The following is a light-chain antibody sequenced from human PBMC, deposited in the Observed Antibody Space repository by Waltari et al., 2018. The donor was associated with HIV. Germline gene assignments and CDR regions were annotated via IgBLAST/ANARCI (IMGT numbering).Light chain of an antibody. V-gene: IGKV4-1*01. CDR2: WAS. Sequence: DIVMTQSPESLAVSLGERATINCTSSQSVLYTSNNRNHLGWYQPKPGQPPRLLIYWASTRESGVPDRFSGSGSGTDFTLTISSLQAEDVAVYYCQQYYTTPWRFGPGTKVDIK. CDR3: QQYYTTPWR. J-gene: IGKJ3*01. CDR1: QSVLYTSNNRNH.